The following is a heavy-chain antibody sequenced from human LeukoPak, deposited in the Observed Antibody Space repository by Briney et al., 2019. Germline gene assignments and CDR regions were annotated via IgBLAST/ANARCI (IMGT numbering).Heavy chain of an antibody. V-gene: IGHV4-30-4*08. CDR2: IYYSGST. D-gene: IGHD3/OR15-3a*01. CDR1: GGSISSGDYY. J-gene: IGHJ3*02. Sequence: SETLSLTCTVSGGSISSGDYYWSWIRQPRGKGLEWIGYIYYSGSTYYNPSLKSRVTISVDTSKNQFSLKLSSVTAADTAVYYCARWTGLSDAFDIWGQGTMVTVSS. CDR3: ARWTGLSDAFDI.